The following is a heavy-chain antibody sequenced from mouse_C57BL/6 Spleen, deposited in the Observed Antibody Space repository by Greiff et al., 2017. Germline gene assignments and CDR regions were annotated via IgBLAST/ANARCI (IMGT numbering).Heavy chain of an antibody. CDR3: TRPHTVVANYAMDY. J-gene: IGHJ4*01. CDR1: GYTFTDYE. CDR2: IDPETGGT. V-gene: IGHV1-15*01. Sequence: VQLQQSGAELVRPGASVTLSCKASGYTFTDYEMHWVKQTPVHGLEWIGAIDPETGGTAYNQKFKGKAILTADKSSSTAYMELRSLTSEDSAVYYCTRPHTVVANYAMDYWGQGTSVTVSS. D-gene: IGHD1-1*01.